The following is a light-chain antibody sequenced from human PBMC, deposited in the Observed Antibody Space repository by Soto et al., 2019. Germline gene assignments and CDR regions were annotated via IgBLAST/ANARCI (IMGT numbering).Light chain of an antibody. CDR2: VAS. CDR3: QQTYSDPPWT. J-gene: IGKJ1*01. Sequence: SQMTQSPSFLSASVGDRVTITCRASQDIRTSLNWYQQKPGKAPKFLIYVASSLQTGVPPRFSGSGSGTDFTLTISGLQAEDYATYFCQQTYSDPPWTFGQGTKVDIK. CDR1: QDIRTS. V-gene: IGKV1-39*01.